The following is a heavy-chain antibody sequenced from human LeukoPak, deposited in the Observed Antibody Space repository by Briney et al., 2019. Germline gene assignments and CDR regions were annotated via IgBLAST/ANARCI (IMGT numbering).Heavy chain of an antibody. CDR2: IYYSGST. V-gene: IGHV4-59*08. CDR1: GGSFNTFY. D-gene: IGHD6-13*01. Sequence: SETLSLTCTVSGGSFNTFYLNWIRQPPGKGLEWIGSIYYSGSTDYNPSLKSRVTISVDTSKNQFSLKLSSVTAADTAVYYCARRGYSSSWTHLDPWGQGTLVTVSS. CDR3: ARRGYSSSWTHLDP. J-gene: IGHJ5*02.